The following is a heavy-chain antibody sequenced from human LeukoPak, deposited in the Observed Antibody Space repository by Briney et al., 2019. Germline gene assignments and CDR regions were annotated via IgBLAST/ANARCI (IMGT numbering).Heavy chain of an antibody. CDR1: GFTFSTYA. J-gene: IGHJ4*02. Sequence: PGGSLRLFCAASGFTFSTYAMHWVRQAPGKGLEYVSAISTNGVGTYYANSVKGRFIISRDNSKNTLYLQMGSLRAEDMAVYYCARYGSGSCYDYWGQGTLVTVSS. CDR2: ISTNGVGT. D-gene: IGHD3-10*01. V-gene: IGHV3-64*01. CDR3: ARYGSGSCYDY.